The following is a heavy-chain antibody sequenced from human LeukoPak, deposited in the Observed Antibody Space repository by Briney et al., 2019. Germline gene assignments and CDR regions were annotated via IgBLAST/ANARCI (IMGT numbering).Heavy chain of an antibody. Sequence: ASVKVSCKASGYTFTGHCMHWVRQAPGQGLEWMGWINPNSGGTNYAQKFRGRVTMTRDTSISTACMELSSLRSEDTAVYYCARGIRARRSWYNYYMDVWGKGTTVTVSS. CDR1: GYTFTGHC. D-gene: IGHD6-13*01. CDR3: ARGIRARRSWYNYYMDV. V-gene: IGHV1-2*02. J-gene: IGHJ6*03. CDR2: INPNSGGT.